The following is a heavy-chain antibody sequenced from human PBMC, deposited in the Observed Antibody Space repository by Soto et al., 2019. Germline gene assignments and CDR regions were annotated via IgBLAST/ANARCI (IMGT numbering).Heavy chain of an antibody. D-gene: IGHD4-4*01. CDR3: ARDPSTINKLIGVWFDP. CDR1: GDTFGRFT. CDR2: IKPISDIT. J-gene: IGHJ5*02. Sequence: SVKVSCKASGDTFGRFTINWVRQAPGQGLEWMGGIKPISDITNYAQRFQGRVTFTADASTSTVYLELSSLRPEDTAMYYCARDPSTINKLIGVWFDPWGQGTLVTVSS. V-gene: IGHV1-69*13.